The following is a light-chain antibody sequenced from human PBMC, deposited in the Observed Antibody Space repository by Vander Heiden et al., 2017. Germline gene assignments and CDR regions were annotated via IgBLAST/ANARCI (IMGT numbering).Light chain of an antibody. CDR2: DAS. Sequence: DIEMTQSPSTLSASIGDRPTITCRASQSISSWLAWYQQKPGKAPKLLIYDASSLESGVPSRFSGSGSGTEFTLTISSLQPDDFATYYCQQYNSYPWTFGQGTKVEIK. V-gene: IGKV1-5*01. J-gene: IGKJ1*01. CDR1: QSISSW. CDR3: QQYNSYPWT.